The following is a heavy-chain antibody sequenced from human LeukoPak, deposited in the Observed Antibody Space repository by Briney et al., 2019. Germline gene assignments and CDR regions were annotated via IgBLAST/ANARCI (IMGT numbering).Heavy chain of an antibody. J-gene: IGHJ5*02. CDR2: IRHDGSNK. V-gene: IGHV3-30*02. D-gene: IGHD4-11*01. Sequence: GGSLGLSCAASGFTFSTYGMHWVRQAPGKGLEWVAFIRHDGSNKYYADSVKGRFTISRDNSKNTLYLQMNSLRAEDTAVYYCAKTLSPYSKNWFDPWGQGTLVTVSS. CDR1: GFTFSTYG. CDR3: AKTLSPYSKNWFDP.